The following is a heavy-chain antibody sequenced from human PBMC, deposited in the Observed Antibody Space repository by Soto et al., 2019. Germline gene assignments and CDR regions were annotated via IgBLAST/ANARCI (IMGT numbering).Heavy chain of an antibody. CDR1: GFTFSSYS. CDR2: ICSSSSYI. CDR3: ARDRNTPAFDI. Sequence: GGSLRLSCAASGFTFSSYSMNWVRQAPGKGLEWVSSICSSSSYIYYADSVKGRFTISRDNAKNSLYLQMNSLRAEDTAVYYCARDRNTPAFDIWGQGTMVTVSS. V-gene: IGHV3-21*01. J-gene: IGHJ3*02. D-gene: IGHD2-2*02.